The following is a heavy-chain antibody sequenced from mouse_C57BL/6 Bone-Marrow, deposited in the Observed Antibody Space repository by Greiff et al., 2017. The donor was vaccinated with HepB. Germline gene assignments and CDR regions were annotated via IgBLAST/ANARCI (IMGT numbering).Heavy chain of an antibody. CDR1: GYAFSSSW. J-gene: IGHJ2*01. CDR3: AVYGNYDY. D-gene: IGHD2-1*01. CDR2: IYPGDGDT. Sequence: QVQLKESGPELVKPGASVKISCKASGYAFSSSWMNWVKQRPGKGLEWIGRIYPGDGDTNYNGKFKGKATLTADKSSSTAYMQLSSLTSEDSAVYFCAVYGNYDYGGQGTTLTVSS. V-gene: IGHV1-82*01.